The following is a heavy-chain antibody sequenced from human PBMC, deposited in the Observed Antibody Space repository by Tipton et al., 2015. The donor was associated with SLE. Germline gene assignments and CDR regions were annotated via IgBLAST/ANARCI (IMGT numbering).Heavy chain of an antibody. CDR1: GGSISSSSYY. CDR2: IYYSGST. CDR3: ARRTGRYDDSSGTEPPVDY. Sequence: TLSLTCTVSGGSISSSSYYWGWIRQPPGKGLEWIGSIYYSGSTYYNPSLKSRVTISVDTSKNQFSLKLSSVTAADTAVYYCARRTGRYDDSSGTEPPVDYWGQESLVTVSS. V-gene: IGHV4-39*01. J-gene: IGHJ4*02. D-gene: IGHD3-22*01.